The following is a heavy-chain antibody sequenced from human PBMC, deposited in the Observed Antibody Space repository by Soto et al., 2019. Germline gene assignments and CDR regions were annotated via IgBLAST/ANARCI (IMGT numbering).Heavy chain of an antibody. V-gene: IGHV4-59*08. CDR1: GGSISSYY. D-gene: IGHD3-3*01. CDR2: IYYSGST. Sequence: SETLSLTCTVSGGSISSYYWSWIRQPPGKGLEWIGYIYYSGSTNYNPSLKSRVTISVDTSKNQFSLKLGSVTAADTAVYYCARRSAKWSGYWKAFDIWGQGTMVTVSS. J-gene: IGHJ3*02. CDR3: ARRSAKWSGYWKAFDI.